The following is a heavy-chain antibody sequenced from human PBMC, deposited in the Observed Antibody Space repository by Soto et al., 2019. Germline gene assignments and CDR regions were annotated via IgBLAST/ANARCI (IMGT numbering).Heavy chain of an antibody. CDR1: GYAFTSYG. Sequence: ASGKVSCKASGYAFTSYGISWVRHAPGQGLEWMGWISAYNGNTNYAQKLQGRVTMTTDTSTSTAYMELRSLRSDDTAVYYCARAFTGSSPFWGLDVWGQGTTVTVSS. CDR3: ARAFTGSSPFWGLDV. J-gene: IGHJ6*02. D-gene: IGHD6-6*01. CDR2: ISAYNGNT. V-gene: IGHV1-18*01.